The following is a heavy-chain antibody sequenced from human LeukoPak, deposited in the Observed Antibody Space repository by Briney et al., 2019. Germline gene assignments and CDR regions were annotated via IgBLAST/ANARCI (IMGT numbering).Heavy chain of an antibody. CDR1: GFTFSSYG. D-gene: IGHD3-16*01. J-gene: IGHJ4*02. CDR2: ISGSGGST. Sequence: QPGGSLRLTCAASGFTFSSYGMSWVRQAPGEGLEWVSAISGSGGSTYYADSVKGRFTISRDNSKNTLYLQMNSLRAEDTAVYYCAKDRRGRGAYFDYWGQGTLVTVSS. V-gene: IGHV3-23*01. CDR3: AKDRRGRGAYFDY.